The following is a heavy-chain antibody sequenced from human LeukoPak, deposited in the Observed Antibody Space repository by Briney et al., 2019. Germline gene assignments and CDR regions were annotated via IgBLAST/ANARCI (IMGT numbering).Heavy chain of an antibody. D-gene: IGHD3-10*01. J-gene: IGHJ6*02. CDR1: GFTFSSYE. CDR2: ISSSGSII. CDR3: ARVVLLCVGELFNYYYGMAV. Sequence: GGPLRLSCAASGFTFSSYEMNWVRQAPGKGLEWVSYISSSGSIIYYADSVKGRFTISRDNAKNSLNMQMNSLRAEDKAVYYWARVVLLCVGELFNYYYGMAVWGQGTTVTVSS. V-gene: IGHV3-48*03.